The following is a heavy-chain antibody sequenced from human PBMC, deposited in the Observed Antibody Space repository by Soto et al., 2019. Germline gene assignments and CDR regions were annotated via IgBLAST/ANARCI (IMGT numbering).Heavy chain of an antibody. J-gene: IGHJ4*02. Sequence: SVKVSCKASGGTFYTYTFSWVRQAPGQGLEWMGSITPIYPTTNYAEKFQGRLTVTADGSTNTAYMELNSLTSEDTAVYYCARIPRYSFPTSDDLDSWGQGTLVTVPQ. V-gene: IGHV1-69*13. CDR3: ARIPRYSFPTSDDLDS. CDR2: ITPIYPTT. D-gene: IGHD5-18*01. CDR1: GGTFYTYT.